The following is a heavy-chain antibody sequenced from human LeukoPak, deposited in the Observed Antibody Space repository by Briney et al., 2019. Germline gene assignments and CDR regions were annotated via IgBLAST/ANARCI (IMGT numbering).Heavy chain of an antibody. Sequence: PSETLSLTCAVSGGSISSGGYSWSWIRQPPGKGLEWIGYIYHSGSTYYNPSLKSRVTISIDTSKNQFSLQLYSVTAADTAVYYCARGTYDILTGYFDYWGQGTLVTVSS. CDR3: ARGTYDILTGYFDY. D-gene: IGHD3-9*01. CDR2: IYHSGST. CDR1: GGSISSGGYS. J-gene: IGHJ4*02. V-gene: IGHV4-30-2*05.